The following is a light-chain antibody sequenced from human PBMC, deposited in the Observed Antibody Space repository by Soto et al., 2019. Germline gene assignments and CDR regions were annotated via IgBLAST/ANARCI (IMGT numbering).Light chain of an antibody. Sequence: EIVLTQSPGTLSLSPGERATLSCRASQSVSSSYLAWYQQKPGQGPRLLIYGASSRATGIPDRFSGSGSGTAVTLTMSRLEPEDFAVYYCQQYGSSPLTFAGGPKVEIK. J-gene: IGKJ4*01. CDR1: QSVSSSY. V-gene: IGKV3-20*01. CDR3: QQYGSSPLT. CDR2: GAS.